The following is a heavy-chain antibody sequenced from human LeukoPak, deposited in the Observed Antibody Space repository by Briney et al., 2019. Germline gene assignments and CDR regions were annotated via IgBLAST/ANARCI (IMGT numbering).Heavy chain of an antibody. Sequence: SETLSLTCAVYGGSFSGYYWSWIRQPPGKGLEWIGEINHSGSTNYNPSHKSRVTISVDTSKNQFSLKLSSVTAADTAVYYCARIPPKWELLYRDAFDIWGQGTMVTVSS. CDR3: ARIPPKWELLYRDAFDI. D-gene: IGHD1-26*01. J-gene: IGHJ3*02. CDR1: GGSFSGYY. CDR2: INHSGST. V-gene: IGHV4-34*01.